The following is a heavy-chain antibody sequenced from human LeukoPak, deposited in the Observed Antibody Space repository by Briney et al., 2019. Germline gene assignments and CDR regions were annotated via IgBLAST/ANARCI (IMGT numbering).Heavy chain of an antibody. CDR3: ARDRCSSTSCYIHDAFDI. J-gene: IGHJ3*02. D-gene: IGHD2-2*01. Sequence: GGSLRLSCAASGFTFSSYSMNWVRQAPGKGLEWVSSISSSSSYIYYADSVKGRFTISRDNAKNSLYLQMNSLRAEDTAVYYCARDRCSSTSCYIHDAFDISGQGTMVTVSS. CDR1: GFTFSSYS. CDR2: ISSSSSYI. V-gene: IGHV3-21*01.